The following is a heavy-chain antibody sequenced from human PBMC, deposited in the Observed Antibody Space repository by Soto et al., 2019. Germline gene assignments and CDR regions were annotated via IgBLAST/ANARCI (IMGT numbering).Heavy chain of an antibody. J-gene: IGHJ5*02. CDR1: GYRFNNYW. CDR2: IYPGDSDT. V-gene: IGHV5-51*01. CDR3: ARYYYDSSGYYLA. D-gene: IGHD3-22*01. Sequence: PGESLKISCKGSGYRFNNYWIAWVRQMPGKGLEWMGIIYPGDSDTRYSPSFQGQVTISADKSINTAYLQWSSLKASDTAMYYCARYYYDSSGYYLAWGQGTLVTVS.